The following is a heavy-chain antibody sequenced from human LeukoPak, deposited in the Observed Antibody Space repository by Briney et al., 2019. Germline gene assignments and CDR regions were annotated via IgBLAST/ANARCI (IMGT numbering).Heavy chain of an antibody. V-gene: IGHV4-39*07. CDR1: GGSISSSSYY. J-gene: IGHJ2*01. CDR3: ARRFRSSSWSRSPPNWYFDL. Sequence: TSETLSLTCTVSGGSISSSSYYWGWIRQPPGKGLEWIGSIYYSGSTYYNPSLKSRVTISVDTSKNQFSLKLSSVTAADTAVYYCARRFRSSSWSRSPPNWYFDLWGRGTLVTVPS. D-gene: IGHD6-13*01. CDR2: IYYSGST.